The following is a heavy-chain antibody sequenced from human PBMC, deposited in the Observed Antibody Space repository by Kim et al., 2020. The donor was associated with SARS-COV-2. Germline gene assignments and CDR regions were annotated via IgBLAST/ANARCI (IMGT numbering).Heavy chain of an antibody. CDR1: GGSFSGYY. J-gene: IGHJ6*02. D-gene: IGHD2-15*01. V-gene: IGHV4-34*01. CDR3: ATKRMLYYYYGMDV. CDR2: INHSGST. Sequence: SETLSLTCAVYGGSFSGYYWSWIRQPPGKGLEWIGEINHSGSTNYNPSLKSRVTISVDTSKNQFSLKLSSVTAADTAVYYCATKRMLYYYYGMDVWGQGTTVTVSS.